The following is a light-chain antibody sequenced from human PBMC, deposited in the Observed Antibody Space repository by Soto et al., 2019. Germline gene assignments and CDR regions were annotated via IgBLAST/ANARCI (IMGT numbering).Light chain of an antibody. V-gene: IGKV3-20*01. CDR2: GAS. CDR3: QQYGSSGT. J-gene: IGKJ1*01. CDR1: QSVSNNY. Sequence: EIVLTQSPGTLSPSPGERATLSCRASQSVSNNYLAWYQQKPGQAPRLLIYGASNRATGILDRFSGSGSGTDFTLTISRLEPEDFAVYYCQQYGSSGTFGQGTKVEI.